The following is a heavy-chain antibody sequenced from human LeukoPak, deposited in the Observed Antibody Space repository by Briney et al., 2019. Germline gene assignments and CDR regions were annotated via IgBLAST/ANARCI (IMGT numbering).Heavy chain of an antibody. J-gene: IGHJ4*02. D-gene: IGHD6-19*01. Sequence: AETLSLTCTVSDGSITNYYWSWVRQPPGKGLEWVGEINHSGSTNYNPSLKSRVTMSVDTSKNQFALKLSSVTAADTAVYYCARGGREAGRFSFDYWGQQTLVTVSS. CDR3: ARGGREAGRFSFDY. V-gene: IGHV4-34*01. CDR2: INHSGST. CDR1: DGSITNYY.